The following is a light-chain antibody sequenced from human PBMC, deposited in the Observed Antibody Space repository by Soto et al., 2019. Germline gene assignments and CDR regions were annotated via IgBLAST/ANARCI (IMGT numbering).Light chain of an antibody. V-gene: IGKV3-20*01. J-gene: IGKJ1*01. Sequence: IGLTQSPGTLSLSPGERATLSCRASQSVSSSYLAWYQQKPGQAPRLLIYGASNRATGIPDRFSGSGSGTDFTLTISRLEPEDFAVYYCQQYGSSPPWTFGQGTKVDIK. CDR2: GAS. CDR1: QSVSSSY. CDR3: QQYGSSPPWT.